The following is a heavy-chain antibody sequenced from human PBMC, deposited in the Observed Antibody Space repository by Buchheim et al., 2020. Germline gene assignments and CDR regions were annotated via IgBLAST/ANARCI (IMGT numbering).Heavy chain of an antibody. Sequence: EVQLVQSGAEVRKPGESLKISCKGSGYSFSDYWIGWVRQMPGKGLEWMGIFHPGDSESRYSPSFQGQVTTSVDRSISTAYLQWGSLKASDAAMYYCARLGWERDMVSRYWGQGTL. V-gene: IGHV5-51*01. D-gene: IGHD5-18*01. CDR2: FHPGDSES. CDR3: ARLGWERDMVSRY. CDR1: GYSFSDYW. J-gene: IGHJ4*02.